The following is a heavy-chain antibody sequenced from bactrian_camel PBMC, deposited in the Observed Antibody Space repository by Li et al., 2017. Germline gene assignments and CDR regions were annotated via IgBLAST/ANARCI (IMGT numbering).Heavy chain of an antibody. V-gene: IGHV3S7*01. J-gene: IGHJ6*01. D-gene: IGHD6*01. CDR2: IYSDGSNT. Sequence: HVQLVESGGGLVQPGGSLRLSCAASGFTFSGYGMSWVRQAPGKGLEWVSSIYSDGSNTYYADSVKGRFTISRDNVKNTLYLQLDGLNTEDTAMYYCAKDPKMYGGSWKRLKMPTAGFGYWGQGTQVTVS. CDR1: GFTFSGYG. CDR3: AKDPKMYGGSWKRLKMPTAGFGY.